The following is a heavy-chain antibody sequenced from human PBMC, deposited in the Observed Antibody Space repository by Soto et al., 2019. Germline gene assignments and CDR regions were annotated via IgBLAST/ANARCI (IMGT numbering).Heavy chain of an antibody. V-gene: IGHV4-4*02. CDR2: IYRSGTA. CDR3: ARHIGVPGTRGFDY. D-gene: IGHD2-21*01. Sequence: QVQLQESVPGLVRPSGTLSLTCAVSGGSISDNNWWSWVRQPPGKGLEWIGEIYRSGTANYNPSLNSRVTISMDKSKNQISLHLYSVTAADSAVYYCARHIGVPGTRGFDYWGQGTLVTVSS. CDR1: GGSISDNNW. J-gene: IGHJ4*02.